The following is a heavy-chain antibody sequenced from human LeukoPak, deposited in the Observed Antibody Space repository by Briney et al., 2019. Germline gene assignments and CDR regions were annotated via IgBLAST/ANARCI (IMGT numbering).Heavy chain of an antibody. D-gene: IGHD2-15*01. CDR1: GYTFTSYD. J-gene: IGHJ6*03. Sequence: GASVKVSCKASGYTFTSYDINWVRQATGQGLEWMGWMNPNSGNTGYAQKFQGRVTITRNTSISTAYMELSSLRSEDTAVYYCARLKWWKRYYYMDVWGKGTTVTVSS. V-gene: IGHV1-8*03. CDR2: MNPNSGNT. CDR3: ARLKWWKRYYYMDV.